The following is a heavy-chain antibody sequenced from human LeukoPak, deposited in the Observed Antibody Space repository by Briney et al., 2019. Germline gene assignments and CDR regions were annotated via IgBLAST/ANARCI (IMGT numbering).Heavy chain of an antibody. J-gene: IGHJ5*02. Sequence: ASVKVSCKASGGTFSSYAISWVRQAPGQGLEWMGGIIPIFGTANYAQKFQGRVTITADESTSTAYMELSSLRSEDTAVYYCARDRITIFGVVKGRNWFDPWGQGTLVTVSS. CDR2: IIPIFGTA. D-gene: IGHD3-3*01. CDR1: GGTFSSYA. CDR3: ARDRITIFGVVKGRNWFDP. V-gene: IGHV1-69*13.